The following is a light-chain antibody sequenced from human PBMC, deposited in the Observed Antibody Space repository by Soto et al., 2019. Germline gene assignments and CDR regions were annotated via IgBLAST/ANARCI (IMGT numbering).Light chain of an antibody. CDR3: QQDNTYPWT. J-gene: IGKJ1*01. Sequence: DIQMTQSPATLSASVGDRVTITCRASQSISSWLAWYHQKPGKVPKLLIDDASSLESGVQSRFSGSGSGIEFSLTISSLQADDGETYYCQQDNTYPWTFGHGTHVDIK. CDR2: DAS. CDR1: QSISSW. V-gene: IGKV1-5*01.